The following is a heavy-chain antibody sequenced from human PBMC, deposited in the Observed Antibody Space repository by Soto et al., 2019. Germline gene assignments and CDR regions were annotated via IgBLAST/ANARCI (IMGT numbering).Heavy chain of an antibody. Sequence: QVQLVQSGAEVKKPGSSVKVSCRASGGTFSNYTFSWVRQAPGQGLEWLGRIIPIIRIANYAQKFQGRVTITADKSTSTASMELSSMTSEDTAVYYCARDLCSTWGVVTQDGDYWGQGTLVTVSS. V-gene: IGHV1-69*08. CDR2: IIPIIRIA. J-gene: IGHJ4*02. CDR3: ARDLCSTWGVVTQDGDY. D-gene: IGHD2-15*01. CDR1: GGTFSNYT.